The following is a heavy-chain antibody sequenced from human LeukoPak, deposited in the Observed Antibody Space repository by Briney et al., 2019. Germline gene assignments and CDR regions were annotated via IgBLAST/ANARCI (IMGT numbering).Heavy chain of an antibody. J-gene: IGHJ6*02. CDR3: ARHADYYDSSGYYYFYGMDV. V-gene: IGHV5-51*01. CDR1: GYSFTSYW. D-gene: IGHD3-22*01. CDR2: IYPGDSDT. Sequence: GESLKISCKGSGYSFTSYWIGWVRQMPGKGLEWMGIIYPGDSDTRYSPSFQGQVTNSADKSISTAYLQWSSLKASDTAMYYCARHADYYDSSGYYYFYGMDVWGQGTTVTVSS.